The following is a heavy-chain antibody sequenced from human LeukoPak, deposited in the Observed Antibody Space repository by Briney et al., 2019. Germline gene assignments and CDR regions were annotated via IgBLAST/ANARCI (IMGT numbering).Heavy chain of an antibody. Sequence: PGGSLRLSCAASGFTFSSYEMNWVRQDPGKGLEWVSYISSSGSTIYYADSVKGRFTISRDNAKNSLYLQMNSLRAEDTAIYYCAKNGDRGAYCTGGTCYPYFYYYMDVWGKGTTVTI. D-gene: IGHD2-15*01. CDR1: GFTFSSYE. CDR2: ISSSGSTI. CDR3: AKNGDRGAYCTGGTCYPYFYYYMDV. J-gene: IGHJ6*03. V-gene: IGHV3-48*03.